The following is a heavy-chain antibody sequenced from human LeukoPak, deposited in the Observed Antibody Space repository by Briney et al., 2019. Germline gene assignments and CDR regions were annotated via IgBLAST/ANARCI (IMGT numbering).Heavy chain of an antibody. V-gene: IGHV3-48*04. Sequence: PGGSLRLSCAASGFTFSSYGMNWVRQAPGKGLEWVSYISSSGSTIYYADSVKGRFTISRDNAKNSLYLQMNSLRAEDTAVYYCAELGITMIGGVWGEGTTVTISS. D-gene: IGHD3-10*02. CDR3: AELGITMIGGV. J-gene: IGHJ6*04. CDR2: ISSSGSTI. CDR1: GFTFSSYG.